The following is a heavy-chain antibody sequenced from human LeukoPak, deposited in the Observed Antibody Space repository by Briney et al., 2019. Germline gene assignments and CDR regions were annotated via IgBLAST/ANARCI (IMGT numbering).Heavy chain of an antibody. CDR3: ARDDQVDYYYYHGMDV. CDR1: GYTFTSYG. V-gene: IGHV1-18*01. D-gene: IGHD1-26*01. Sequence: ASVKVSCKASGYTFTSYGISWVRQAPGQGLEWMGWISAYNGNTNYAQKLQGRVTMSTDTSTSTAYMELRSLRSDDTAVYYCARDDQVDYYYYHGMDVWGQGTTVTVSS. CDR2: ISAYNGNT. J-gene: IGHJ6*02.